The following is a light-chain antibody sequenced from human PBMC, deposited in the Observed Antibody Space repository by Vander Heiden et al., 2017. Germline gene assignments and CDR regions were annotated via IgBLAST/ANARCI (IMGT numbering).Light chain of an antibody. Sequence: VLPQSSGTLSLSAGERATLSCRASQSVSSSYLAWCQQKPGQAPRLLIYGASSRATGIPDMFSGSGSGTDFTLTSSRLEPEDFAVYYCQQYGSSPLTFGGGTKVEIK. V-gene: IGKV3-20*01. J-gene: IGKJ4*01. CDR3: QQYGSSPLT. CDR1: QSVSSSY. CDR2: GAS.